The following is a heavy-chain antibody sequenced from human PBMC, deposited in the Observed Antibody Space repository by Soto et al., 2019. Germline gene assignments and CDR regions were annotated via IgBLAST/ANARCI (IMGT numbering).Heavy chain of an antibody. D-gene: IGHD6-6*01. V-gene: IGHV3-11*01. J-gene: IGHJ3*02. CDR2: ISGSGSTI. CDR3: ARESITGSGAFDI. CDR1: GFTFSDYY. Sequence: PGGSLRLSCAASGFTFSDYYMSWIRQAPGKGLEWVSYISGSGSTIYYADSVKGRFTISRDNAKNSLYLQMNSLRAEDTAVYYCARESITGSGAFDIWGQGTMVTVSS.